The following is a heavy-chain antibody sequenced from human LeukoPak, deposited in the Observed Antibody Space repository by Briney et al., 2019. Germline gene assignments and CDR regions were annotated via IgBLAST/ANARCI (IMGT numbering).Heavy chain of an antibody. CDR1: GFSISSYY. Sequence: SETLSLTCTVSGFSISSYYWSWLRQPPGKGLEWIGYIYYSGSTNYNPSLKSRVTISVDTSKNQFSLKLSSVTAADTAVYYCARDVWGGYFDYWGQGTLVTVSS. J-gene: IGHJ4*02. V-gene: IGHV4-59*01. D-gene: IGHD3-16*01. CDR2: IYYSGST. CDR3: ARDVWGGYFDY.